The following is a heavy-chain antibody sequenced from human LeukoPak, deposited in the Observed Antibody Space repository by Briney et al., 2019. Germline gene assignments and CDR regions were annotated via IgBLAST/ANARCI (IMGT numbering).Heavy chain of an antibody. CDR3: ASRATKVRGVSIIRDY. V-gene: IGHV3-21*01. CDR1: GFTFSTYS. J-gene: IGHJ4*02. CDR2: ITSSGSYI. D-gene: IGHD3-10*01. Sequence: GGSLRLSCAASGFTFSTYSMNWVRQAPGEGLEWVSSITSSGSYIHYADSVRGRFTISRDNAKNSLYLQMNSRRAEDTAVYYCASRATKVRGVSIIRDYWGQGTLVTVSS.